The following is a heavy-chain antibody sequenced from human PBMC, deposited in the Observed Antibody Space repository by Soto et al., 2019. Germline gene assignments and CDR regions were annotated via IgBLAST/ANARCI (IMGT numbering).Heavy chain of an antibody. CDR1: GSTFTGYY. V-gene: IGHV1-2*04. CDR3: ARGGSSGWSTPLWGFDP. CDR2: INPNSGGT. Sequence: QVQLVQSGAEVKKPGASVKVSCKASGSTFTGYYMHWVRQAPGQGLEWMGWINPNSGGTNYAQKFQGWVTMTRDTSISTAYMELSRLRSDDTAVYYCARGGSSGWSTPLWGFDPWGHGTLVTVSS. J-gene: IGHJ5*02. D-gene: IGHD6-19*01.